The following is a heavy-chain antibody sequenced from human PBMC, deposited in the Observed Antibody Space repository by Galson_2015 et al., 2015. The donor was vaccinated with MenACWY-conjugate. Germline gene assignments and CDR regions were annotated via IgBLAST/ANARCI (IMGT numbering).Heavy chain of an antibody. D-gene: IGHD1-26*01. CDR2: INSDGRST. J-gene: IGHJ4*02. V-gene: IGHV3-74*01. CDR3: ARLGGNYRTTSHFDY. CDR1: GFTFSTYW. Sequence: SLRLSCAASGFTFSTYWVHGVRQAPGKGLVWVSRINSDGRSTSYADSVKGRFTISRDNAKNTLYLQMNSLRAEDTAVYYCARLGGNYRTTSHFDYWGQGTLVTVSS.